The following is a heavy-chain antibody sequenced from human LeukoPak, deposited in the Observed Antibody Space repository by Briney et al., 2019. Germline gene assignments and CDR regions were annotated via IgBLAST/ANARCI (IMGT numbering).Heavy chain of an antibody. CDR2: INSDGYSI. CDR1: GFAFSSYD. CDR3: TRAGYSSGFDS. J-gene: IGHJ5*01. V-gene: IGHV3-74*03. D-gene: IGHD6-19*01. Sequence: PGGSLRLSCAASGFAFSSYDMNWVRQAPGKGLVWVSRINSDGYSITYADSVKGRFTISRDNAKNTLYLQMNSLIAEDTAVYFCTRAGYSSGFDSWGQGTLVTVSS.